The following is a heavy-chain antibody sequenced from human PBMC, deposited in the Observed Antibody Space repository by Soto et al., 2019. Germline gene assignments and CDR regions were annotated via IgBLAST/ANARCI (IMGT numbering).Heavy chain of an antibody. V-gene: IGHV4-59*01. D-gene: IGHD3-3*01. CDR2: IYYSGST. CDR1: GGSISSYY. J-gene: IGHJ3*02. CDR3: ARAETTGIFGVLRRRCRGAFDI. Sequence: QVQLQESGPGLVKPSETLSLTCTVSGGSISSYYWSWIRQPPGKGLEWIGYIYYSGSTNYNPSLKSRVTISVDTSKNQFSLKLSSVTAADTAVYYCARAETTGIFGVLRRRCRGAFDIWGQGTMVTVSS.